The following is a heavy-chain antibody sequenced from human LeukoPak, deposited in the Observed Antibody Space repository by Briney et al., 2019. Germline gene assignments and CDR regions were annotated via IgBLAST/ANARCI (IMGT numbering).Heavy chain of an antibody. CDR3: ATDGYSSSWYFDY. J-gene: IGHJ4*02. CDR1: GYTLTELS. V-gene: IGHV1-24*01. CDR2: FDPEDGET. Sequence: ASVKVSCKVFGYTLTELSMHWVRQAPGKGLGWMGGFDPEDGETIYAQKFQGRVTMTEDTSTDTAYMELSSLRSEDTAVYYCATDGYSSSWYFDYWGQGTLVTVSS. D-gene: IGHD6-13*01.